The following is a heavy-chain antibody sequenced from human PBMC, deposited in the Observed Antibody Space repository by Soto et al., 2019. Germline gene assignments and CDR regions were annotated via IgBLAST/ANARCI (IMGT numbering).Heavy chain of an antibody. J-gene: IGHJ4*02. V-gene: IGHV3-48*02. Sequence: EVQLVESGGGLIQPGGSLRLSCAASGFTFSSYDRHWVRQAPGKGLEWVSCISRSGSTIYYADSVKGRFTISRDNAKNSLYLQMNSLRDEDTAVYYCARTMRSSGDYWGQGTLVTVSS. CDR1: GFTFSSYD. D-gene: IGHD3-22*01. CDR2: ISRSGSTI. CDR3: ARTMRSSGDY.